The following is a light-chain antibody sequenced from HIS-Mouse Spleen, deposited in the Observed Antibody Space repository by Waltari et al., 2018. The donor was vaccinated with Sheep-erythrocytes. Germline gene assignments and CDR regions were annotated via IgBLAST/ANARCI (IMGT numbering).Light chain of an antibody. V-gene: IGKV1-8*01. CDR1: QGISSY. J-gene: IGKJ2*01. CDR3: QQYYSYPPYT. CDR2: AAS. Sequence: AIRMTQSPSSLSASTGDRVTITCRASQGISSYLAWYQQKPGKAPKLLFYAASTLQSGVPSRFSGSGSGTDFTLTISCLQSEDFATYYCQQYYSYPPYTFGQGTKLEIK.